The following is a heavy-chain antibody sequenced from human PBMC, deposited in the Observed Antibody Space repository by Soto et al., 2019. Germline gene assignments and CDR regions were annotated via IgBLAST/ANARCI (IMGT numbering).Heavy chain of an antibody. D-gene: IGHD3-9*01. CDR1: GFTDSSYA. J-gene: IGHJ4*02. CDR2: ISGSGGST. CDR3: AKGPGTTYYDILTGYYPH. Sequence: PGGSLRLSCAASGFTDSSYAMSWVLQAPGKGLEWVSAISGSGGSTYYADSVKGRFTISRDNSKNTLYLQMNSLRAEDTAVYYCAKGPGTTYYDILTGYYPHWGQGTLVTVSS. V-gene: IGHV3-23*01.